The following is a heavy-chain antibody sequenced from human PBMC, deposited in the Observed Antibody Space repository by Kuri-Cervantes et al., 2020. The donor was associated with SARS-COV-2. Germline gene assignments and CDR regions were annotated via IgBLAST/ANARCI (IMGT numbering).Heavy chain of an antibody. CDR2: IYYSGST. J-gene: IGHJ6*03. Sequence: SETLSLTCTVSGGSISSSSYYWGWIRQPQGKGLEWIGSIYYSGSTYYNPSLKSRVTISVDTSKNQFSLKLRSVTAADTAVYYCARGRRYCSGGSCWRYYYYYMDVWGKGTTVTVSS. V-gene: IGHV4-39*07. D-gene: IGHD2-15*01. CDR1: GGSISSSSYY. CDR3: ARGRRYCSGGSCWRYYYYYMDV.